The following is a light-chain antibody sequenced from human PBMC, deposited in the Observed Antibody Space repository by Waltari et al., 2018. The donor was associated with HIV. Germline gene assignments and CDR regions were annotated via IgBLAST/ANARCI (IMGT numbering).Light chain of an antibody. CDR1: SSNIRVAYH. CDR3: QSYDSSLSAWV. J-gene: IGLJ3*02. CDR2: GNT. Sequence: QSVLTQPPSLSGAPGQAATISCTGTSSNIRVAYHVHRYQQLPGTAPKRPIYGNTIRPSGVPDRFSGSKSGTSASLAITGLQADDEADYYCQSYDSSLSAWVFGGGTKLTVL. V-gene: IGLV1-40*01.